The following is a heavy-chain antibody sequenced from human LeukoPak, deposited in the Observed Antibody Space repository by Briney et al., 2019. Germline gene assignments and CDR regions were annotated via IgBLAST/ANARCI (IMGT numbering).Heavy chain of an antibody. J-gene: IGHJ4*02. Sequence: SVKVSCKASGGTFSSYAISWVRQAPGQGLEWMGGIIPIFGTANYAQKFQGRVTITADGSTSTAYMELSSLRSEDTAVYYCARKICRRGSSCPFDYWGQGTLVTVSS. CDR3: ARKICRRGSSCPFDY. CDR2: IIPIFGTA. CDR1: GGTFSSYA. V-gene: IGHV1-69*13. D-gene: IGHD1-26*01.